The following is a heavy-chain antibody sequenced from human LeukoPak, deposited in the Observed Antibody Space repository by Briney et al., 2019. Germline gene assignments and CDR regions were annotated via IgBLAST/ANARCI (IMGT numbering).Heavy chain of an antibody. CDR1: GFTFNSYA. CDR2: ISGSGGST. J-gene: IGHJ4*02. Sequence: GGSLRLSCAASGFTFNSYAMSWVRQAPGKGREWVSAISGSGGSTYYADSVKGRFTISRDNSKNTLYLQMNSLRAEDTAVYYCAKSQWELLLGNYWGQGTLVTVSS. D-gene: IGHD1-26*01. CDR3: AKSQWELLLGNY. V-gene: IGHV3-23*01.